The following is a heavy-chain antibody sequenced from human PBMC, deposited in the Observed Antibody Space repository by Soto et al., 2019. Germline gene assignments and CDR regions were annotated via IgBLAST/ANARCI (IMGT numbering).Heavy chain of an antibody. Sequence: GGSLRLSGEASGFIFSGSAIHWVRQASGKGLERVGRIRSRANNFATSSAASVKGRFTFSRDDSKNTAYLQMNTLKPEATAVYYCARGQGAAIGDYYYHGMDVWGQGTTVTVSS. CDR3: ARGQGAAIGDYYYHGMDV. J-gene: IGHJ6*02. V-gene: IGHV3-73*01. CDR1: GFIFSGSA. CDR2: IRSRANNFAT. D-gene: IGHD2-2*02.